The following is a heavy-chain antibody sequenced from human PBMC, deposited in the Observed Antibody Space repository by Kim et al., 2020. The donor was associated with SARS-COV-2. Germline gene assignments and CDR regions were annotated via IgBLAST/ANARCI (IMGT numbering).Heavy chain of an antibody. J-gene: IGHJ4*01. CDR1: GFIFRNYE. CDR2: ISNTGHTM. Sequence: GGSLRLSCVASGFIFRNYEMNWVRQAPGKGLEWISYISNTGHTMFSADSVKGRFTISRDNAKNSLYLQMNSLRAEDTAIYYCARARILSCTNGICYPENFDYWGQGTLVTVSS. V-gene: IGHV3-48*03. D-gene: IGHD2-8*01. CDR3: ARARILSCTNGICYPENFDY.